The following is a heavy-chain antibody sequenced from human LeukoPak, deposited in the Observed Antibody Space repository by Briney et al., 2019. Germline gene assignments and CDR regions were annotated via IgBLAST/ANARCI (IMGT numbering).Heavy chain of an antibody. V-gene: IGHV1-2*06. CDR1: GYTFTDHY. Sequence: ASVKVSCKASGYTFTDHYVHWVRQAPGQGLEWMGRTNLDSGGTNFAQKFQGRVTMNRDTSISTAYMELSRLTSDDTAVFYCAINKDSSAFDYWGQGNLVTVSS. CDR3: AINKDSSAFDY. D-gene: IGHD6-6*01. J-gene: IGHJ4*02. CDR2: TNLDSGGT.